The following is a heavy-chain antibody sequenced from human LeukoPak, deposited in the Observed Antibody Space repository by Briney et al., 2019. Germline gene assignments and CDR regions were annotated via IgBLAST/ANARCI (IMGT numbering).Heavy chain of an antibody. CDR1: GGSFSGHY. D-gene: IGHD3-22*01. V-gene: IGHV4-34*01. Sequence: SETLSLTCAVYGGSFSGHYWSWTRQPPGKGLEWIGEIYHSGSTNYNPSLKSRVTISLDMSKNPFSLKLRSVTAADTAVYYCATRTYYYDNPALSHDYWGQGTLVTVSS. CDR3: ATRTYYYDNPALSHDY. CDR2: IYHSGST. J-gene: IGHJ4*02.